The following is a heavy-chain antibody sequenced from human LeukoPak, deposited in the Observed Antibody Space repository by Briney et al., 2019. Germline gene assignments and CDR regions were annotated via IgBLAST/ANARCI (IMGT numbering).Heavy chain of an antibody. CDR1: GGSFSGYY. V-gene: IGHV4-34*01. Sequence: SETLSLTCAVYGGSFSGYYWSWIRQPPGKGLEWIGEINHSGSTNYNPSLKSRVTISVDTSKNQFSLKLSSVTGADTAVYYCARARLSLAQHWGQGTLVTVSS. J-gene: IGHJ1*01. D-gene: IGHD2-8*01. CDR3: ARARLSLAQH. CDR2: INHSGST.